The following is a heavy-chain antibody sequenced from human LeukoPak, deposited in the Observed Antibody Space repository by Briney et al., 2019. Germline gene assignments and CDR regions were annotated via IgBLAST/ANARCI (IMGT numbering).Heavy chain of an antibody. J-gene: IGHJ4*02. V-gene: IGHV3-23*01. D-gene: IGHD6-19*01. CDR1: GFTFSSYA. CDR3: AKNDYSSGWY. Sequence: GGSLRLSCAASGFTFSSYAMSWVRQAPGKGLEWVSDINGSGGSTYYADSVKGRFTISRDNSKNTLYLQMNSLRAEDTAVYYCAKNDYSSGWYWGQGTLVTVSS. CDR2: INGSGGST.